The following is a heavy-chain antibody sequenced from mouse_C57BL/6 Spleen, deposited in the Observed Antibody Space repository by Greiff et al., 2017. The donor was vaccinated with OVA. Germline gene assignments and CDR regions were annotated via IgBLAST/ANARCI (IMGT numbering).Heavy chain of an antibody. CDR1: GFTFSDYG. V-gene: IGHV5-17*01. Sequence: EVKLMESGGGLVKPGGSLKLSCAASGFTFSDYGMHWVRQAPEKGLEWVAYISSGSSTIYYADTVKGRFTISRDNAKNTLFLQMTSLRSEDTAMYYCARRELWAEDFDVWGTGTTVTVSS. D-gene: IGHD6-1*01. CDR2: ISSGSSTI. J-gene: IGHJ1*03. CDR3: ARRELWAEDFDV.